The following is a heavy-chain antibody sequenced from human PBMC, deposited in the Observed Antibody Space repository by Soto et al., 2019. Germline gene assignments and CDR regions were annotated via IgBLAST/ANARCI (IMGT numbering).Heavy chain of an antibody. CDR2: INQDGSEK. CDR1: ESTVSRDW. Sequence: EVHLVESGGGLVQTGGSLRLSCAIFESTVSRDWMNWVRQAPGKGLEWVAHINQDGSEKYYVDSVTGRFTIARDNAKKSLYLQMNSLRPVDTAMYYCSGGVGDAFWGQGTLVTVSS. D-gene: IGHD1-26*01. V-gene: IGHV3-7*04. J-gene: IGHJ4*02. CDR3: SGGVGDAF.